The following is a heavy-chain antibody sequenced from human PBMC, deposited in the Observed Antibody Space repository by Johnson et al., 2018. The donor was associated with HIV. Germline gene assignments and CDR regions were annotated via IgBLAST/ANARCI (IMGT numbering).Heavy chain of an antibody. CDR1: GFTFNNVW. D-gene: IGHD2-15*01. Sequence: EVQLVESGGGLVQPGGSLRLSCAASGFTFNNVWMHWVRQAPGKGLEWVANIKQDGSVKNSVDSVKGRFTISRDNAKNSLYLQMDSLRAEDTAVYYCAREGGSCSGGGCLDALDFGGEGTTVTVSS. CDR2: IKQDGSVK. J-gene: IGHJ3*01. V-gene: IGHV3-7*05. CDR3: AREGGSCSGGGCLDALDF.